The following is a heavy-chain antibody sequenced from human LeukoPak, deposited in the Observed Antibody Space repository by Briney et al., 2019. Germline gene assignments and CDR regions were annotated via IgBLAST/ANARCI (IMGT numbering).Heavy chain of an antibody. J-gene: IGHJ3*02. CDR3: ARHITMVRGVIIGDDAFDI. D-gene: IGHD3-10*01. V-gene: IGHV4-30-4*08. CDR2: IYYSGST. Sequence: SETLSLTCTVSGGSISSGDYYWSWIRQPPGKGLEWIGYIYYSGSTYYNPSLKSRVTISVDTSKNQFFLKLSSVTAADTAVYYCARHITMVRGVIIGDDAFDIWGQGTMVTVSS. CDR1: GGSISSGDYY.